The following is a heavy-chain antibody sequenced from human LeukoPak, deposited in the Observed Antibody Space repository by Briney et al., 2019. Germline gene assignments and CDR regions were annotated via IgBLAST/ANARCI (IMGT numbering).Heavy chain of an antibody. CDR2: IKEDGSGK. J-gene: IGHJ5*02. V-gene: IGHV3-7*01. CDR3: AREKYCSGTSCYALFDP. D-gene: IGHD2-2*01. Sequence: PGGSLRLSCAASGFTFSTYWMSWVRQAPGKGLEWVANIKEDGSGKYYVDSVKGRFSISRDNAKNSLYLQINSLRAEDTAVYYCAREKYCSGTSCYALFDPWGQGTLVTVSS. CDR1: GFTFSTYW.